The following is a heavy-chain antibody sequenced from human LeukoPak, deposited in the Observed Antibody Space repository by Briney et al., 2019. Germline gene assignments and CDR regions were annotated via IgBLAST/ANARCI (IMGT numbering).Heavy chain of an antibody. CDR2: IYDRGST. J-gene: IGHJ5*02. V-gene: IGHV4-30-2*01. Sequence: SETLSLTCAVSGGSISSGGYCWSWTRQPPGKGLELNGYIYDRGSTYYNPSFKSRVTISVDGSKNQFSLKLSSVKAADTAVYYCAILIYGWGSYRHEWFDPWGQGTLVTVSS. D-gene: IGHD3-16*02. CDR3: AILIYGWGSYRHEWFDP. CDR1: GGSISSGGYC.